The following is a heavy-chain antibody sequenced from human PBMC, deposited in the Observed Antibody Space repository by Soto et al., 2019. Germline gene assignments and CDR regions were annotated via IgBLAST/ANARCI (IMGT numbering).Heavy chain of an antibody. V-gene: IGHV1-3*01. D-gene: IGHD6-19*01. CDR3: ARDIAVAGTTAVDY. CDR1: GYTFTSYA. Sequence: ASVKVSCKASGYTFTSYAMHWVRQAPGQRLEWMGWINAGNGSTKYSQKFQGRVTITRDTSASTAYMELSSLRSEDTAVYYCARDIAVAGTTAVDYWGQGTLVPVSS. J-gene: IGHJ4*02. CDR2: INAGNGST.